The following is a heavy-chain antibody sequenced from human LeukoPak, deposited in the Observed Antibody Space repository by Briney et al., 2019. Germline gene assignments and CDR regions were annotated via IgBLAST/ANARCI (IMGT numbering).Heavy chain of an antibody. CDR3: ASLYGSGSTDYYYYGMDV. Sequence: SVKVSCKASGGTFSSYAISWVRQAPGQGLEWMGGIIPIFGTANYAQKFQGRVTITADESTSTAYMELSSLRSEDTAVYYCASLYGSGSTDYYYYGMDVWGQGTTVTVSS. CDR1: GGTFSSYA. V-gene: IGHV1-69*13. J-gene: IGHJ6*02. D-gene: IGHD3-10*01. CDR2: IIPIFGTA.